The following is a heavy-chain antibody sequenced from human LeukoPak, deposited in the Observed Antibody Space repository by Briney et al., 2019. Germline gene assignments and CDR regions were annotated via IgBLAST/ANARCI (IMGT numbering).Heavy chain of an antibody. CDR1: GYTFTRYD. CDR2: INTKSGMT. CDR3: ARAGPTTGFDY. Sequence: ASVKVSCKASGYTFTRYDINWVRQATGQGLEWMGWINTKSGMTGHAQKFQGRITITKDTSISTVYMELSSLSSEDTAVYFCARAGPTTGFDYWGQGTLVTVSS. V-gene: IGHV1-8*03. D-gene: IGHD4-11*01. J-gene: IGHJ4*02.